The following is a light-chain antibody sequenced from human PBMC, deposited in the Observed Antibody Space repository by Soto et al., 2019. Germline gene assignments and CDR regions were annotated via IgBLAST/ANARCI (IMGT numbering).Light chain of an antibody. J-gene: IGKJ4*01. CDR2: DAS. CDR3: QQRSDWPPLT. Sequence: DIVLTQSPATLSLSPGDRATLSCRASQDINFYLAWYQQKPGQSPRLLIFDASKRATGIPVRFSGSGSGTDFTLTSTSLEPDDVAIYYCQQRSDWPPLTFGGGTRVEIK. V-gene: IGKV3-11*01. CDR1: QDINFY.